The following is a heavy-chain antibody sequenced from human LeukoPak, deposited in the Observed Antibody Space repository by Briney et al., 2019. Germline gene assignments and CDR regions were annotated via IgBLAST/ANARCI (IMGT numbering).Heavy chain of an antibody. D-gene: IGHD3-22*01. Sequence: GGSLRLSCAASGFTFSSYWMSWVRQAPGKGLEWVANIKRDGSEKYYVDSVKGRFTISRDNAKNSLYLQMNSLRAEDTAVYYCAREADYYDSSGQFDYWGQGTLVTVSS. J-gene: IGHJ4*02. CDR2: IKRDGSEK. CDR1: GFTFSSYW. V-gene: IGHV3-7*01. CDR3: AREADYYDSSGQFDY.